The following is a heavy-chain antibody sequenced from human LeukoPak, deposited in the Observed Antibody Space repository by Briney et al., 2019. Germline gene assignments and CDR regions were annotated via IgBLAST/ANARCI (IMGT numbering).Heavy chain of an antibody. V-gene: IGHV3-30-3*01. D-gene: IGHD3-10*01. Sequence: GGSLRLSCAASGFTFSSYAVHWVRQAPGKGLEWVAVISYDGSNKYYADSVRGRFTISRDNSKNTLYLQMNSLRAEDTAVYYCARVSDALLWFGEHYFDYWGQGTLVTVSS. CDR3: ARVSDALLWFGEHYFDY. CDR1: GFTFSSYA. CDR2: ISYDGSNK. J-gene: IGHJ4*02.